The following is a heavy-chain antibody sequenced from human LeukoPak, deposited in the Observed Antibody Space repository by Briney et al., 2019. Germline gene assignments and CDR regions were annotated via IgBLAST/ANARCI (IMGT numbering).Heavy chain of an antibody. D-gene: IGHD2-2*01. CDR3: AKDWGQVPASISGH. Sequence: GRSLRLSCAASGFTFRTFAMHWVRQAPGKGLEWVALTSFDESNRGYADSVKGRFTISRDNSKNTLYLQMNSLTVEDTAVYYCAKDWGQVPASISGHWGQGTLVAVSS. V-gene: IGHV3-30-3*01. CDR2: TSFDESNR. J-gene: IGHJ1*01. CDR1: GFTFRTFA.